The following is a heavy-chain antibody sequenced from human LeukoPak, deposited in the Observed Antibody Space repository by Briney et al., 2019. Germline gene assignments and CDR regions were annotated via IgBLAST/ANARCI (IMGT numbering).Heavy chain of an antibody. V-gene: IGHV3-7*03. D-gene: IGHD4-23*01. J-gene: IGHJ4*01. CDR1: GITFNKYW. CDR3: AGTPSGWESPGNVD. Sequence: PGGSLRLSCATSGITFNKYWMSWVRQAPGKGLEWVANIRQDGREKYYLDSVRGRFTISRDNARTSVYLQMNSLRAQDTAVYFCAGTPSGWESPGNVDWGQGTLGTGSS. CDR2: IRQDGREK.